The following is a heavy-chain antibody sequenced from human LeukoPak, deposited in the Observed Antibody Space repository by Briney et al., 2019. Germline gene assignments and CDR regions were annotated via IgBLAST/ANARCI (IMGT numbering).Heavy chain of an antibody. D-gene: IGHD6-13*01. CDR2: IIPIFGTA. V-gene: IGHV1-69*13. Sequence: SVKVSCKASGGTFSSYAISWVRQAPGQGLEWMGGIIPIFGTANYAQKFQGRVTITADESTSTAYMELSSLRSEDTAEYYCARDGSGYSSSWYSSYYYYGMDVWGQGTTVTVSS. J-gene: IGHJ6*02. CDR1: GGTFSSYA. CDR3: ARDGSGYSSSWYSSYYYYGMDV.